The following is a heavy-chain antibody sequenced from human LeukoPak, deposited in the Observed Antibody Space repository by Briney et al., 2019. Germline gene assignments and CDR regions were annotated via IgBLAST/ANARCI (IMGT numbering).Heavy chain of an antibody. CDR3: ARRSPNYYFDY. J-gene: IGHJ4*02. CDR2: ISSSNNYI. V-gene: IGHV3-21*01. Sequence: GGSLRLSCAASGFTFSNYNMNWVRQAPGKGLEWVSSISSSNNYIYYADSVKGRFTLSRDNAKNSLYLQMNSLRAEDTAVYYCARRSPNYYFDYWGQGTPVTVSS. CDR1: GFTFSNYN.